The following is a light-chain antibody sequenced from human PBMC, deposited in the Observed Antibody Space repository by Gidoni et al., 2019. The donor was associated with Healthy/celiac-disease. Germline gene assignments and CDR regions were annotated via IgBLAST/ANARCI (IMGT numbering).Light chain of an antibody. CDR1: QSVSSY. J-gene: IGKJ2*01. CDR3: QQRSNWPPGYT. Sequence: DIVLPQSPATLSLSPGERATLSCRASQSVSSYLAWYQQKPGQAPRLLIYDASNRATGIPARFSGSGSGTDCTRTISSLEPEDFAVYYCQQRSNWPPGYTFGQGTKLEIK. V-gene: IGKV3-11*01. CDR2: DAS.